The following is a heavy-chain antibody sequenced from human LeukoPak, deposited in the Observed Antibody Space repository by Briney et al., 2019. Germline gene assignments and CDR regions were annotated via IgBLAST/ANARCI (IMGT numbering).Heavy chain of an antibody. CDR1: GFTFSSYW. CDR2: IKQDGSEK. V-gene: IGHV3-7*01. D-gene: IGHD2-2*01. J-gene: IGHJ5*02. Sequence: GGSLRLSCAASGFTFSSYWMSWVRQAPGKGLEWVANIKQDGSEKYYVDSVKGRFTISRDNAKNSLYLQMNSLRTEDTAVYYCARDDCSSISCYRNWFDPWGQGTLVTVSS. CDR3: ARDDCSSISCYRNWFDP.